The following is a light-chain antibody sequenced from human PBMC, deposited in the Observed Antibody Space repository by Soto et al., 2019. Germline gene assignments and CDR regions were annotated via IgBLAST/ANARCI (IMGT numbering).Light chain of an antibody. Sequence: QSAPIQPASVSGSPGQSITISCTGSSSDVGIFNLVSWYQQYPGKAPKLVLYEVSKWPSGISHRFSGSKSGNTASLTISGLQAEDEADYSCCSYAGSRTWVFGGGTKVTVL. J-gene: IGLJ3*02. V-gene: IGLV2-23*02. CDR3: CSYAGSRTWV. CDR2: EVS. CDR1: SSDVGIFNL.